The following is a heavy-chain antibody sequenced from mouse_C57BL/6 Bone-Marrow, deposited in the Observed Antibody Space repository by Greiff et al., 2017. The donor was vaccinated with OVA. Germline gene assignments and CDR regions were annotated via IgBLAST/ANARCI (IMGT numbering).Heavy chain of an antibody. D-gene: IGHD2-4*01. CDR1: GYTFTDYY. Sequence: QVQLKESGAELVRPGASVKLSCKASGYTFTDYYINWVKQRPGQGLEWIARIYPGSGNTYYNEKFKGKATLTAEKSSSTAYMQLSSLTSEDSAVYFCARLVDYDYDGFAYWGQGTLVTVSA. CDR2: IYPGSGNT. CDR3: ARLVDYDYDGFAY. V-gene: IGHV1-76*01. J-gene: IGHJ3*01.